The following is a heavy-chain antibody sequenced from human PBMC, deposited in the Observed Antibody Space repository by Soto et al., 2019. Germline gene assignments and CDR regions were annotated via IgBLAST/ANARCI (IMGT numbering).Heavy chain of an antibody. CDR2: IIPIFGTA. Sequence: QVQLVQSGAEVKKPGSSVKVSCKASGGTFSSYAISWVRQAPGQGLEWMGGIIPIFGTANYAQKFQGRVTITADESTSTAYMELSRLRSEDTAVYYCARDGPGRGSGSRIPFDIWGQGTMVTVSS. J-gene: IGHJ3*02. CDR1: GGTFSSYA. V-gene: IGHV1-69*01. CDR3: ARDGPGRGSGSRIPFDI. D-gene: IGHD3-10*01.